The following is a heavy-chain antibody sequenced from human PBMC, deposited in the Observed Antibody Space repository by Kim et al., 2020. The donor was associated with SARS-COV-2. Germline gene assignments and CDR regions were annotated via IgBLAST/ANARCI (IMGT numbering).Heavy chain of an antibody. Sequence: GGSLRLSCAASGFTVSTNYMAWVRQAPGKGLEWVSVIYSGDDSKVTDSVKGRFTISRGSSKNTLYLQMHSLRVEDTAVYYCATSDKWNYLIDSWGQGTL. V-gene: IGHV3-53*01. CDR2: IYSGDDS. CDR1: GFTVSTNY. J-gene: IGHJ4*02. D-gene: IGHD1-7*01. CDR3: ATSDKWNYLIDS.